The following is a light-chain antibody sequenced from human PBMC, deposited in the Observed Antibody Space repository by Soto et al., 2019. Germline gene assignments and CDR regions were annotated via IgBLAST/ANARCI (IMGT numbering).Light chain of an antibody. CDR2: EVS. V-gene: IGLV2-14*01. Sequence: QSALTQPASVSGSPGQSITISCTGTSGDVGGYDYVSWYQLHPGKAPKLMVFEVSNRPSGVPDRFSGSKSGNTASLIVSGLQPDDEAEYHCTSYTGDDFTFIFGTGTKVTVL. CDR3: TSYTGDDFTFI. J-gene: IGLJ1*01. CDR1: SGDVGGYDY.